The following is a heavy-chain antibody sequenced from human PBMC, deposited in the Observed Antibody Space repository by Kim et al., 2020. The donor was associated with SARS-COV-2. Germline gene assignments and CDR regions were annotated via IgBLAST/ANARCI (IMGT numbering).Heavy chain of an antibody. Sequence: GGSLRLFCAASGFTFSSYAMSWVRQAPGKGLEWVSAISGSGGSTYYADSVKGRFTISRDNSKNTLYLQMYSLRAEDTAVYYCAKDPIAAAPLDNWVDPWGQRTLVTVSS. D-gene: IGHD6-13*01. CDR2: ISGSGGST. V-gene: IGHV3-23*01. CDR1: GFTFSSYA. J-gene: IGHJ5*02. CDR3: AKDPIAAAPLDNWVDP.